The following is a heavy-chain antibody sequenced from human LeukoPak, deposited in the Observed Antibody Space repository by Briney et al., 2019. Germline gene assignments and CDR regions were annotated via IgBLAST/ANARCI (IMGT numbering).Heavy chain of an antibody. D-gene: IGHD4-17*01. V-gene: IGHV3-7*05. CDR2: IKHDGSQK. Sequence: GGSLRLSCAASGFTVSTYWMSWVRQAPGKGLEWVANIKHDGSQKYCVDSVKGRFTISRDNAKNSLYLQLNSLRAEDTAVYYCARDGFVWASGIDYGWFDYWGQGTLVTVSS. CDR1: GFTVSTYW. CDR3: ARDGFVWASGIDYGWFDY. J-gene: IGHJ4*02.